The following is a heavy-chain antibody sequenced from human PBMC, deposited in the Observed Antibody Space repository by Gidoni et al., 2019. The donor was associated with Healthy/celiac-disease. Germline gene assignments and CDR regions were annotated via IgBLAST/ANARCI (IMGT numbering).Heavy chain of an antibody. CDR2: IYYSGST. Sequence: QVQLQESGPGLVKPSQTLSLTCTVSGGSISSGDYYWSWIRQPPGKGLEWIGYIYYSGSTYYNPSLKSRVTISVDTSKNQFSLKLSSVTAADTAVYYCARGDDSSGYYPRTWFDPWGQGTLVTVSS. V-gene: IGHV4-30-4*01. CDR3: ARGDDSSGYYPRTWFDP. CDR1: GGSISSGDYY. D-gene: IGHD3-22*01. J-gene: IGHJ5*02.